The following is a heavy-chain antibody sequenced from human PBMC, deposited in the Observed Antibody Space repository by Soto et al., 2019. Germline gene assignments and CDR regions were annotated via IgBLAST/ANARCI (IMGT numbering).Heavy chain of an antibody. D-gene: IGHD3-9*01. CDR3: ARESRANIFTRQILDN. Sequence: SETLSLTCTVSGGSISSGDYYWSWIRQPPGKGLEWIGYIYYSGSTYYNPSLKSRVTISVDTSKNKFSLKLSSVTAADTSVYYCARESRANIFTRQILDNWGQGT. J-gene: IGHJ4*02. CDR1: GGSISSGDYY. V-gene: IGHV4-30-4*01. CDR2: IYYSGST.